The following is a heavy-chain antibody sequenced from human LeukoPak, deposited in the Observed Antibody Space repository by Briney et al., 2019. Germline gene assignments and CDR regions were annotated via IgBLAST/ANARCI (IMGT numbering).Heavy chain of an antibody. Sequence: GGSLRLSCAASGFTFSSYGMHWVRQAPGKGLEWVAVISYDGSNKYYADSVKGRFTISRDNSKNTLYLQMNSLRAEDTALYYCAKKALVGSTSSPFDDWGQGTLVTVSS. CDR2: ISYDGSNK. CDR3: AKKALVGSTSSPFDD. J-gene: IGHJ4*02. V-gene: IGHV3-30*18. CDR1: GFTFSSYG. D-gene: IGHD6-13*01.